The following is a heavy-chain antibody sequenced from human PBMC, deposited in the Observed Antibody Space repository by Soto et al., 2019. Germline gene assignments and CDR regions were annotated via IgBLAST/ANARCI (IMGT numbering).Heavy chain of an antibody. CDR2: IASDGKDK. V-gene: IGHV3-30*18. CDR3: AKDGAIAAADYFFDY. CDR1: GFTFSNYA. J-gene: IGHJ4*02. D-gene: IGHD6-13*01. Sequence: GGSLRLSCAASGFTFSNYAIHWVSLAPGKGLEWVAVIASDGKDKRYADSVKGRFTISRDNSKNTVYLQMNSLRGEDTAVYYCAKDGAIAAADYFFDYWGQGSLVTVSS.